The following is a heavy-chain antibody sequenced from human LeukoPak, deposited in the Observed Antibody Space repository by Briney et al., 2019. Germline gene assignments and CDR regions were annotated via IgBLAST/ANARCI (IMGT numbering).Heavy chain of an antibody. CDR3: ARDLYSSSST. J-gene: IGHJ4*02. CDR2: IYSGGST. D-gene: IGHD6-13*01. Sequence: PGGSLRLSCAASGFTVSSNYMSWVRQAPGKGLEWVSVIYSGGSTYYADSVKGRFTISRDNPKNTLYLQMNSLRAEDTAVYYCARDLYSSSSTWGQGTLVTVSS. CDR1: GFTVSSNY. V-gene: IGHV3-53*01.